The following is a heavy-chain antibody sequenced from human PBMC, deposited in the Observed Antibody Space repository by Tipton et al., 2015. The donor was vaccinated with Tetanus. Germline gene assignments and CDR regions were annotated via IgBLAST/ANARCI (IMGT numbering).Heavy chain of an antibody. D-gene: IGHD2-8*01. CDR3: ARAHCTDGVCNFDF. Sequence: EVQLVQSGGEVKKPGESLKISCKGSGYIFTNYWIGWVRQKPGKGLKWMGIIYPGDSDTRYSPSFQGQVTISVDKSINTAYLQWSSLKASDTSVFYCARAHCTDGVCNFDFWGQGALVTVAS. J-gene: IGHJ4*02. CDR2: IYPGDSDT. CDR1: GYIFTNYW. V-gene: IGHV5-51*01.